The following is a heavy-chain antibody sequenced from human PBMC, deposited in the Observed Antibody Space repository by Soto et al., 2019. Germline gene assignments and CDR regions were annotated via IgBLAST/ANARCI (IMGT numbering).Heavy chain of an antibody. D-gene: IGHD1-26*01. J-gene: IGHJ5*02. CDR1: RFPFISYA. CDR2: ISGSGGST. V-gene: IGHV3-23*01. Sequence: SLRLSCAASRFPFISYAMSWVRQAPGKGLEWVSAISGSGGSTYYADSVKGRFTISRDNSKNTLYLQMNSLRAEDTAVYYCAKDKVGAPGWFDPWGQGTLVTVSS. CDR3: AKDKVGAPGWFDP.